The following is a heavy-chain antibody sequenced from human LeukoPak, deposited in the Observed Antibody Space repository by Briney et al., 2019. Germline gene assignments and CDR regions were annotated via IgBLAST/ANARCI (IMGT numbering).Heavy chain of an antibody. CDR2: INAGNGNT. Sequence: GGSLRLSCSASGYTFTSYAMHWVRQAPGQRLEWMGWINAGNGNTKYSQKFQGRVTITRDTSASTAYMELSSLRSEDTAVYYCARSPPSGWFDPWGQGTLVTVSS. CDR1: GYTFTSYA. D-gene: IGHD6-25*01. V-gene: IGHV1-3*01. J-gene: IGHJ5*02. CDR3: ARSPPSGWFDP.